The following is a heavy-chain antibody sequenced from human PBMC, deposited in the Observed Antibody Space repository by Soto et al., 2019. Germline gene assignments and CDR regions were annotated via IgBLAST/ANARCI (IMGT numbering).Heavy chain of an antibody. J-gene: IGHJ6*02. CDR2: INPQTGGT. CDR1: GYTFTGYY. CDR3: ARERYQVISDGMDV. D-gene: IGHD2-2*01. V-gene: IGHV1-2*02. Sequence: QVQLVQSGAEVKTPGASVRVSCKASGYTFTGYYIHWVREAPGQGLEWMGWINPQTGGTSYGQKFQGRVPLSRDTAINTAYLELSRLRFADAAVYFCARERYQVISDGMDVWGQGTTVTVSS.